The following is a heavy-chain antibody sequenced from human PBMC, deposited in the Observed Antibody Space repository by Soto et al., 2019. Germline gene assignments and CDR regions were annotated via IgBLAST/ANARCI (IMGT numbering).Heavy chain of an antibody. V-gene: IGHV4-59*08. CDR1: GGSISGYY. J-gene: IGHJ4*02. CDR3: AKRYASCFYN. Sequence: PSRTLSITRAVCGGSISGYYWSWIRQPPGKGLEWIGYIYYSGSTNYNPSLKSRVTISVDTSKNQFSLKLSSVTAADTAVYYRAKRYASCFYNWGQEALVTVSS. D-gene: IGHD2-2*01. CDR2: IYYSGST.